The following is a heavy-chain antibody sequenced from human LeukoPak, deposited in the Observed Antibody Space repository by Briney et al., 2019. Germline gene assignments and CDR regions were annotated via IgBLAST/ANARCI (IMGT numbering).Heavy chain of an antibody. J-gene: IGHJ6*04. D-gene: IGHD2-2*01. CDR1: GFTFSSYG. Sequence: GGSLRLSCAASGFTFSSYGMHWVRQAPGKGLEWVAVISYDGSNKYYADSVKGRFTISRDNSKNTLYPQMNSLRAEDTAVYYCAKDIVVVPAAISYYYYYGMDVWGKGTTVTVSS. CDR2: ISYDGSNK. CDR3: AKDIVVVPAAISYYYYYGMDV. V-gene: IGHV3-30*18.